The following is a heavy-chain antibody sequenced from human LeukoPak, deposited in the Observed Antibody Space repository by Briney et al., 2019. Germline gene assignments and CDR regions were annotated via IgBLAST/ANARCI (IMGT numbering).Heavy chain of an antibody. CDR1: GGXISSYY. CDR2: INYIRTT. V-gene: IGHV4-59*08. Sequence: SETLSLTCTVSGGXISSYYCNWIRQPPGKGLEWIGYINYIRTTDYNPSLKSRVTISLDTSKNRFSLKLSSVTAADTAMYYCARSYSSSDHYYYYGMDVWGQGTTVTVSS. D-gene: IGHD6-13*01. CDR3: ARSYSSSDHYYYYGMDV. J-gene: IGHJ6*02.